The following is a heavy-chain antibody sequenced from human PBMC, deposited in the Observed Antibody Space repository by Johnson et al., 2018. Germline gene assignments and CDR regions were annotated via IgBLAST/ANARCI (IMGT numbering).Heavy chain of an antibody. D-gene: IGHD6-6*01. J-gene: IGHJ6*02. CDR1: GFTFSSYD. CDR2: ISYDGSYK. Sequence: VQLVETGGGVVQPGRSLRLSCAASGFTFSSYDIHWVRQAPGKGLEWVAIISYDGSYKYYAASVKGRFTISRDNAKNSLYLQMNSLREDDTAVYYCGRLGGQLNYYSNMDGWGQGTTVTVSS. V-gene: IGHV3-30*03. CDR3: GRLGGQLNYYSNMDG.